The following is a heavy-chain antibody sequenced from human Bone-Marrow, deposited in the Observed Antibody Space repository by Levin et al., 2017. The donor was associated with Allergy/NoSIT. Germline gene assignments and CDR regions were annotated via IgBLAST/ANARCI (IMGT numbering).Heavy chain of an antibody. J-gene: IGHJ6*02. CDR3: ARGGDLHRIGYYGMDV. Sequence: LGESLKISCAASGFTFSSYSMNWVRQAPGKGLEWVSSISSSSSYIYYADSVKGRFTISRDNAKNSLYLQMNSLRAEDTAVYYCARGGDLHRIGYYGMDVWGQGTTVTVSS. CDR2: ISSSSSYI. V-gene: IGHV3-21*01. CDR1: GFTFSSYS. D-gene: IGHD2-21*01.